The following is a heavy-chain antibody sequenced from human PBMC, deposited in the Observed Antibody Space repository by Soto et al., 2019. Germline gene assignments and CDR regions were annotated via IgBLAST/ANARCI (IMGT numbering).Heavy chain of an antibody. J-gene: IGHJ6*02. Sequence: SETLSLTCTVSGGSIRRGGYHWSLIPQHPGKGLEWIGYIYYSGSTYYNPSLKSRVTISVDTSKNQFSLKLSSVTAADTAVYYCARGGLGYCSGGSCYSAELSRYYYGMDVWGQGTTVT. CDR2: IYYSGST. V-gene: IGHV4-31*03. CDR3: ARGGLGYCSGGSCYSAELSRYYYGMDV. CDR1: GGSIRRGGYH. D-gene: IGHD2-15*01.